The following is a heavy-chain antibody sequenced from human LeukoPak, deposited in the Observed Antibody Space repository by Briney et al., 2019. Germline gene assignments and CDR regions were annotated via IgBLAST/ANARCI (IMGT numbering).Heavy chain of an antibody. CDR3: ARNLPLLNTAMVRGAFDI. J-gene: IGHJ3*02. V-gene: IGHV4-59*01. CDR2: IYYSGSA. D-gene: IGHD5-18*01. CDR1: GGSISSYY. Sequence: SETLSLTCTVSGGSISSYYWSWIRQPPGKGLEWIGNIYYSGSANHNPSLKSRVTISRDTSKNQFSLKLTSVTTADTAVYYCARNLPLLNTAMVRGAFDIWGQGTMVTVSS.